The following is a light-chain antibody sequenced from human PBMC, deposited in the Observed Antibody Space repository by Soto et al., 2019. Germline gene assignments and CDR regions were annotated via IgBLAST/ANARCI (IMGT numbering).Light chain of an antibody. CDR3: QQSYNTPWT. V-gene: IGKV1-39*01. CDR1: QSISIF. Sequence: DIQMTQSPSSLSVSVGDRVTITCRASQSISIFLNWYQQRPGKAPKLLISAASSLQSGVPSRFSGSGSGIDFTLTISSLQPEDFATYHCQQSYNTPWTFGQGTKVEIK. J-gene: IGKJ1*01. CDR2: AAS.